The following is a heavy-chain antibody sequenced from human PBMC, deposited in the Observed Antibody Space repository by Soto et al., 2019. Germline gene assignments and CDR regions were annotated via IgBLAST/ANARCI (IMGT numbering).Heavy chain of an antibody. CDR3: ARVLLDTAMASPPYYFDY. CDR1: GGTFSSYA. V-gene: IGHV1-69*01. Sequence: QVQLVQSGAEVKKPGSLVKVSCKASGGTFSSYAISWVRQAPGQGLEWMGGIIPIFGTANYAQKFQGRVTITADESTSTAYMELSSLRSEDTAVYYCARVLLDTAMASPPYYFDYWGQGTLVTVSS. CDR2: IIPIFGTA. D-gene: IGHD5-18*01. J-gene: IGHJ4*02.